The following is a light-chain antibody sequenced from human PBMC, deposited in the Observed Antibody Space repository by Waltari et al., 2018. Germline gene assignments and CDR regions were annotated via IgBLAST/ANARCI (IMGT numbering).Light chain of an antibody. CDR1: QNIDSW. CDR2: GAY. Sequence: DIQMTQSPSSLSASVGYRVTITCRASQNIDSWLAWYQQKPEKAPKSLVYGAYNLQSGVPSRFSGGGSGTDFTLTITNLQPEDFATYYCQQYKTNPLTFGGGTKVEMK. J-gene: IGKJ4*01. V-gene: IGKV1D-16*01. CDR3: QQYKTNPLT.